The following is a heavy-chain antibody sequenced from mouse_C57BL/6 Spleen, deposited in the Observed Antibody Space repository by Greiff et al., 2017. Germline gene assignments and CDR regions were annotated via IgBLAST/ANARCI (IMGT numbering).Heavy chain of an antibody. D-gene: IGHD2-3*01. CDR2: ISSGGSYT. CDR1: GFTFSSYG. Sequence: EVQLVESGGDLVKPGGSLKLSCAASGFTFSSYGMSWVRQTPDKRLEWVATISSGGSYTYYPDSVKGRFTISRDNAKNTLYLQMSSLKSEDTAMYYCARQRGYEGYAMDDWGQGTSVTVSS. J-gene: IGHJ4*01. CDR3: ARQRGYEGYAMDD. V-gene: IGHV5-6*01.